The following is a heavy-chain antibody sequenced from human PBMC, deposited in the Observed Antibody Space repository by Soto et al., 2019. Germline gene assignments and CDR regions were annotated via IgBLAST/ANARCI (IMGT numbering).Heavy chain of an antibody. J-gene: IGHJ4*01. D-gene: IGHD1-26*01. V-gene: IGHV6-1*01. Sequence: QTLSLTCDISGDSVSSNTAGWNWVRQSPSRGLEWLGRTYYRSKWYYDYALSVRSRITINPDTSKKQYSLQLNSVTPEDKAVYYCARGEQYSGRIFDYRGQGTLLTVS. CDR3: ARGEQYSGRIFDY. CDR1: GDSVSSNTAG. CDR2: TYYRSKWYY.